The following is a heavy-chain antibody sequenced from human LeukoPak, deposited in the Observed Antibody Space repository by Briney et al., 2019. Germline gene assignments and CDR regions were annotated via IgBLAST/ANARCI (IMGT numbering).Heavy chain of an antibody. CDR1: GFTFDDYA. CDR3: AKDIFRGLGGIDY. CDR2: ISWNSGSI. Sequence: QPGRSLLLSCAASGFTFDDYAMHWVRQAPGKGLEWVSGISWNSGSICYADSVKGRFTISRDNAKNSLYLQMNSLRAEDTALYYCAKDIFRGLGGIDYWGQGTLVTVSS. D-gene: IGHD2-15*01. J-gene: IGHJ4*02. V-gene: IGHV3-9*01.